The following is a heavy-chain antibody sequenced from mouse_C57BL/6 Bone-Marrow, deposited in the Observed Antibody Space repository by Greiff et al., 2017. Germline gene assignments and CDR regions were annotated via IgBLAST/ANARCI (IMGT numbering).Heavy chain of an antibody. J-gene: IGHJ1*03. CDR1: GYAFSSSW. V-gene: IGHV1-82*01. CDR2: IYPGDGDT. Sequence: VQLQESGPELVKPGASVKISCKASGYAFSSSWMNWVKQRPGKGLEWIGRIYPGDGDTNYNGKFKGKATLTADNSSSTAYMQLSSLTSEDSAVYFCAGSRGDGYNDWYFDVWGTGTTVTVSS. CDR3: AGSRGDGYNDWYFDV. D-gene: IGHD2-3*01.